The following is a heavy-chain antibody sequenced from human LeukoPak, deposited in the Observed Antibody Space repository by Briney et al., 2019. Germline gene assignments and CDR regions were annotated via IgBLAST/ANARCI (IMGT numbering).Heavy chain of an antibody. V-gene: IGHV4-34*01. D-gene: IGHD3-22*01. CDR3: ARSLYYYDSGGYYFTYYYYGMDV. CDR2: INHSGST. Sequence: PSETLSLTCAVYGGSFSGYYWSWVRQPPGKGLEWIGEINHSGSTNYNPSLKSRVTISVDTSKNQFSLKLSSVTAADTAVYYCARSLYYYDSGGYYFTYYYYGMDVWGQGTTVTVSS. J-gene: IGHJ6*02. CDR1: GGSFSGYY.